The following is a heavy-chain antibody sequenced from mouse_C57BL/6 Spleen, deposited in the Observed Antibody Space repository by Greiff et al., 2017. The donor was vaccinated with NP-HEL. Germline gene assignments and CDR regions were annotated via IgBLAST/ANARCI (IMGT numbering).Heavy chain of an antibody. J-gene: IGHJ4*01. D-gene: IGHD1-1*01. CDR1: GFTFSSYA. CDR3: TSYYYGSYAMDY. V-gene: IGHV5-9-1*02. Sequence: EVKVVESGEGLVKPGGSLKLSCAASGFTFSSYAMSWVRQTPEKRLEWVAYISSGGDYIYYADTVKGRFTISRDNARNTLYLQMSSLKSEDTAMYYCTSYYYGSYAMDYWGQGTSVTVSS. CDR2: ISSGGDYI.